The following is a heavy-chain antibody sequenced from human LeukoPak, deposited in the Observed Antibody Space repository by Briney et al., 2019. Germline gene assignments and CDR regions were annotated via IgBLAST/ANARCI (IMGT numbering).Heavy chain of an antibody. J-gene: IGHJ6*02. D-gene: IGHD3-16*01. CDR3: ARLGDPGGYYYYGMDV. V-gene: IGHV3-48*04. Sequence: GRSLRLSCADSGFTFSSYAMHWVRQAPGKGLEWVSYISSSSSTIYYADSVKGRFTISRDNAKNSLYLQMNSLRAEDTAVYYCARLGDPGGYYYYGMDVWGQGTTVTVSS. CDR1: GFTFSSYA. CDR2: ISSSSSTI.